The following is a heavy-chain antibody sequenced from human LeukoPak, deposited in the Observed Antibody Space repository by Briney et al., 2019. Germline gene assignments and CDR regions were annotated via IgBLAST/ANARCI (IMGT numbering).Heavy chain of an antibody. D-gene: IGHD1-26*01. CDR1: GGTFSSYA. CDR2: IIPIFGTA. V-gene: IGHV1-69*01. J-gene: IGHJ5*02. CDR3: ARAFDLGATGSWFDP. Sequence: SSVKVSCKASGGTFSSYAISWVRQAPGQGLEWMGGIIPIFGTANYAQKFQGRVTITADESTSTAYMELSSLRSEDTAVYYCARAFDLGATGSWFDPWGQGTLVTVSS.